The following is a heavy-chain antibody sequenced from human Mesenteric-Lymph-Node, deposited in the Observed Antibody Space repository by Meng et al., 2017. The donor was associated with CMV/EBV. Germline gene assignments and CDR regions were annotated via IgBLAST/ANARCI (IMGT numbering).Heavy chain of an antibody. CDR1: GFTFSSYN. Sequence: GGSLRLSCAASGFTFSSYNMNWVRQAPGKGLEWVSSISSSSYIYYADSVKGRFTISRDNAKNSLYLQMNSLRAEDTAVYYCARDGGDGYNSYWGQGTLVTVSS. V-gene: IGHV3-21*01. CDR2: ISSSSYI. J-gene: IGHJ4*02. CDR3: ARDGGDGYNSY. D-gene: IGHD5-24*01.